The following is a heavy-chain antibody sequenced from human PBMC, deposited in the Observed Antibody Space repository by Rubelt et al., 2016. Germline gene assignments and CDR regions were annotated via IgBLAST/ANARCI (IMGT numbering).Heavy chain of an antibody. Sequence: VKGRFTISRDNAKNSLYLQMNSLRAEDTAVYYCARDPEAKLIAAAGTWTYYYYGMDVWGQGTTVTVSS. V-gene: IGHV3-21*01. D-gene: IGHD6-13*01. J-gene: IGHJ6*02. CDR3: ARDPEAKLIAAAGTWTYYYYGMDV.